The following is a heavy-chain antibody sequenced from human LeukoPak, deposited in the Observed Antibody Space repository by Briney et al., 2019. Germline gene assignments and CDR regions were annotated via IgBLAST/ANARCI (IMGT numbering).Heavy chain of an antibody. CDR3: ARDETYYYDSSGHEYNWFDP. D-gene: IGHD3-22*01. CDR2: IKQDGSEK. CDR1: GFTFSSYW. V-gene: IGHV3-7*01. J-gene: IGHJ5*02. Sequence: PGGSLRLSCAAFGFTFSSYWMSWVRQAPGKGLEWVANIKQDGSEKYYVDSVKGRFTISRDNAKNSLYLQMNSLRAEDTAVYYCARDETYYYDSSGHEYNWFDPWGQGTLVTVSS.